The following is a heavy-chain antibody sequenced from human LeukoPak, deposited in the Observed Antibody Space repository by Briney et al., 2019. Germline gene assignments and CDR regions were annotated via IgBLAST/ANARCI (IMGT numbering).Heavy chain of an antibody. CDR1: GGSISSYY. Sequence: SETLSLTCNVSGGSISSYYWSWIRQPAGKGLEWIGRINTSGTSNYNPSLKSRVTISVDTSKNQFSLKLSSVTAADTAVYYCARDIVSSGRSDDAFDIWGQGTMVTVSS. D-gene: IGHD3-22*01. CDR3: ARDIVSSGRSDDAFDI. J-gene: IGHJ3*02. V-gene: IGHV4-4*07. CDR2: INTSGTS.